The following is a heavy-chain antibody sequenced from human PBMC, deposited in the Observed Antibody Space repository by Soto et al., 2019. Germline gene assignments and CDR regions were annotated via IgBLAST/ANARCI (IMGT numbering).Heavy chain of an antibody. J-gene: IGHJ6*02. V-gene: IGHV1-2*04. CDR1: RYSFTDYH. Sequence: GASVKVSCKASRYSFTDYHIHWVRQSPGQGLDWLGRINPKSGGTSTAEKFQGWVTMTTDTSISTASMELTRLTSDDTAIYYCARGDSTDCSNGVCSFFYNHDMDVWGQGTTVTVSS. CDR2: INPKSGGT. D-gene: IGHD2-8*01. CDR3: ARGDSTDCSNGVCSFFYNHDMDV.